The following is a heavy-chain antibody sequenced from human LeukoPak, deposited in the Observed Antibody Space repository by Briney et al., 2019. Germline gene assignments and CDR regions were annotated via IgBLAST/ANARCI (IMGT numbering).Heavy chain of an antibody. CDR3: ARDRGQLRGATTSWFDP. J-gene: IGHJ5*02. V-gene: IGHV4-30-4*08. CDR2: IYYSGST. Sequence: SETLSLTCTVSGFYINSADYYWTWIRQPPGKGLEWIGSIYYSGSTYYSPSLKSRISISVDMSKNQFSLRLSSVTAADTAVYYCARDRGQLRGATTSWFDPWGQGTLVTVSS. CDR1: GFYINSADYY. D-gene: IGHD1-26*01.